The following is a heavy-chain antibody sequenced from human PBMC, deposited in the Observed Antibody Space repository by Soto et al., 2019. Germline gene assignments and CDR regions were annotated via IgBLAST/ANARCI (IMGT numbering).Heavy chain of an antibody. J-gene: IGHJ5*02. Sequence: QVQLVESGGGVVQPGRSLRLSCAASGFTFSSYAMHWVRQAPGKGLEWVAVISYDGSNKYYADSVKGRFTISRDNSTNTLYLQMNSLRAEDTAVYYCARDSRTAMLLDPWGQGTLVAVSS. CDR1: GFTFSSYA. CDR3: ARDSRTAMLLDP. D-gene: IGHD5-18*01. CDR2: ISYDGSNK. V-gene: IGHV3-30-3*01.